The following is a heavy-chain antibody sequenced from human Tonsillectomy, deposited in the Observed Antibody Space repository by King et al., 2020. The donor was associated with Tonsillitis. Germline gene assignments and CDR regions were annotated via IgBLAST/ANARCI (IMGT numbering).Heavy chain of an antibody. D-gene: IGHD3-9*01. CDR1: RGSISSNTYY. V-gene: IGHV4-39*01. CDR3: ARHSNDILTGFYPAFDI. Sequence: QLQESGPGLVKPSETLSLTCTVSRGSISSNTYYWGWIRHPPGKGLGWLGIIYYGGSTYYNPSLKSRVTISVDTSKNQFSLKLSSVTAADTAVYYFARHSNDILTGFYPAFDIWGQGTMVTVSS. CDR2: IYYGGST. J-gene: IGHJ3*02.